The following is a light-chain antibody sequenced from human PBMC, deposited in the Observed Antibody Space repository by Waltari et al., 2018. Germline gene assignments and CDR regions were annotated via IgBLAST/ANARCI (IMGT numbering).Light chain of an antibody. CDR1: QSVSTY. Sequence: DIVLTQSPGTLSLSPGEGATLSCKTSQSVSTYLAWYQQKPGQAPMLLISGASRRATGVPARFSGGGSGTDFTLTISRLEPDDFAVYYCQHYGRSPRTFGQGTKVEIK. CDR3: QHYGRSPRT. CDR2: GAS. J-gene: IGKJ1*01. V-gene: IGKV3-20*01.